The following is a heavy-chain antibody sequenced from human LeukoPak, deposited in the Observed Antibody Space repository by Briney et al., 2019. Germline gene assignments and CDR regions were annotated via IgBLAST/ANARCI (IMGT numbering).Heavy chain of an antibody. Sequence: SETLSLTCAVSGGSISSGGYSWSWIRQPPGKGLEWIGYIYHSGSTYYNPSLKSRVTISVDRSKSQFSLKLSSVTAADTAVYYCARGRDSYRFFDYWGQGTLVTVSS. J-gene: IGHJ4*02. V-gene: IGHV4-30-2*01. CDR3: ARGRDSYRFFDY. CDR2: IYHSGST. CDR1: GGSISSGGYS. D-gene: IGHD5-24*01.